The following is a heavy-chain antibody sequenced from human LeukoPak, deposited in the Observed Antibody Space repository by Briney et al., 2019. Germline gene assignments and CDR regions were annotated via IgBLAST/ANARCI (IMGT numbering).Heavy chain of an antibody. Sequence: TGGSLRLSCAASGCTFSDYEMNWVRQAPGKGLEWVSYISSSASIIYYSDSVKGRFTISRDNAKNSLYLQMNSLRAEDTALYYCAKDIRGLIAVAGTGSGAFDIWGQGTMVTVSS. D-gene: IGHD6-19*01. V-gene: IGHV3-48*03. CDR2: ISSSASII. CDR3: AKDIRGLIAVAGTGSGAFDI. J-gene: IGHJ3*02. CDR1: GCTFSDYE.